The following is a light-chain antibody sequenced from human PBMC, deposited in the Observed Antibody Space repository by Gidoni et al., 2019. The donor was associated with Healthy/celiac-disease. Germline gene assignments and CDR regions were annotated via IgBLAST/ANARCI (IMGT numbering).Light chain of an antibody. CDR1: QSVLYSSNNKNY. J-gene: IGKJ4*01. Sequence: DIVMTQSPGSLAVSLGERATINCKSSQSVLYSSNNKNYLAWYQQKAGQPPKLLIYWASTRESGVPDRFSGSGSVTDVTLTISSLQAEDVAVYYCQQYYSTPLTFGGGTKVEIK. V-gene: IGKV4-1*01. CDR2: WAS. CDR3: QQYYSTPLT.